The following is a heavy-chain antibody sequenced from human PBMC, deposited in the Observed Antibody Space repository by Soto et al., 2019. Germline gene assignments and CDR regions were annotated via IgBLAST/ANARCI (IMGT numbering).Heavy chain of an antibody. CDR3: AHRKSGIQLYDY. CDR2: IYWDDDK. Sequence: QITLKESGPTLVKPTQTLTLTCTFSGFSLSTSGVGVGWIHQPPGKALEWLALIYWDDDKRYSPSLKSRLTITKDTSKNQVVLTMTHMDPVDTATYYCAHRKSGIQLYDYWGQGTLITVSS. CDR1: GFSLSTSGVG. D-gene: IGHD5-18*01. J-gene: IGHJ4*02. V-gene: IGHV2-5*02.